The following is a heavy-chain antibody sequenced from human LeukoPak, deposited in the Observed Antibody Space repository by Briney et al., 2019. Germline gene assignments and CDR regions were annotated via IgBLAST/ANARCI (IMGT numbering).Heavy chain of an antibody. D-gene: IGHD3-16*01. V-gene: IGHV3-11*01. J-gene: IGHJ4*02. Sequence: GGSLRLSCAASGGTFSNSYMTWIRQAPGKGLEWVSYISSAGDTTYYADSVKGRFTISRDNAKNSLYLQMNSLRAEDTAMYFCASGFGKSEDYWGQGTLVTVSS. CDR1: GGTFSNSY. CDR2: ISSAGDTT. CDR3: ASGFGKSEDY.